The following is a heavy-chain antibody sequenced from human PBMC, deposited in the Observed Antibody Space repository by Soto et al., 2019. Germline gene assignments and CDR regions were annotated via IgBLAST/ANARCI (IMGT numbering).Heavy chain of an antibody. J-gene: IGHJ5*02. V-gene: IGHV5-51*01. Sequence: GESLKISCKGSGYSFTSYWIGWVRQMPGKGLEWMGIIYPGDSDTRYSPSFQGQVTISADKSISTAYLQWSSLKASDTAMYYCARSGDSSSSYFPWFGPWGQGTLVTVSS. CDR3: ARSGDSSSSYFPWFGP. D-gene: IGHD6-6*01. CDR1: GYSFTSYW. CDR2: IYPGDSDT.